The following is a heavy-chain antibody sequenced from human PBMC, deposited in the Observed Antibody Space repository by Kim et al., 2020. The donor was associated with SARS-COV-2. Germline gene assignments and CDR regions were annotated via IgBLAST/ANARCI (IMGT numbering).Heavy chain of an antibody. D-gene: IGHD3-16*02. J-gene: IGHJ4*02. CDR2: ISSSGSTI. Sequence: GGSLRLSCAASGFTFSDYYMSWIRQAPGKGLEWVSYISSSGSTIYYADSVKGRFTISRDNAKNSLYLQMNSLRAEDTAVYYCARDGPVRDYIWGSYRSYPEGLLDYWGQGTLVTVSS. CDR1: GFTFSDYY. V-gene: IGHV3-11*01. CDR3: ARDGPVRDYIWGSYRSYPEGLLDY.